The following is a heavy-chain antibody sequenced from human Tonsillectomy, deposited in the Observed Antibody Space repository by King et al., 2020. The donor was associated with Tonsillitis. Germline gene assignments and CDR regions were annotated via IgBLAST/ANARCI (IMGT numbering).Heavy chain of an antibody. D-gene: IGHD4-17*01. Sequence: VQLVESGGGLVQPGGSLRLSCGPSVFTFSSSAMTRVRPAPGRGRGWVSAIGGVGGSAYYADSVKGRSTISRENSKNTLYLQMNSLRDEDTAVYYCAKDDGVSYYFDSWGQGTLVTVSS. CDR2: IGGVGGSA. CDR1: VFTFSSSA. V-gene: IGHV3-23*04. CDR3: AKDDGVSYYFDS. J-gene: IGHJ4*02.